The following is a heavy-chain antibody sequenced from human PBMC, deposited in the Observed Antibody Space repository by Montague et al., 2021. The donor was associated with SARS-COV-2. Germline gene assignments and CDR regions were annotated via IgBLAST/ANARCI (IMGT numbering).Heavy chain of an antibody. D-gene: IGHD6-19*01. CDR3: ACYVDSSGGSNGRGSGTLDY. CDR2: IYYSGST. V-gene: IGHV4-31*03. Sequence: TLSLTCTVSGGSISSGGYYCSWLLQHPGKGLEWIGYIYYSGSTYYRPSLKSRVTISVDTSKNQFSLKLSSMTAAGTAVYYCACYVDSSGGSNGRGSGTLDYWGQGTLVTVSS. J-gene: IGHJ4*02. CDR1: GGSISSGGYY.